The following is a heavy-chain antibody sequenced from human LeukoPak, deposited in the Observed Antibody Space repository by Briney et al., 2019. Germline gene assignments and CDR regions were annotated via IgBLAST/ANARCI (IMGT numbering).Heavy chain of an antibody. Sequence: GGSLRLSCAASGFTFSTYAMSWVRQAPGKGLEWVSAVSGSGGTTYYAESVKGRFSISRDNSKNTLDLQMNSLRAEDTAVYYCAKGHSSTWYGTDVWGEGTTVTVSS. V-gene: IGHV3-23*01. J-gene: IGHJ6*04. CDR1: GFTFSTYA. CDR2: VSGSGGTT. CDR3: AKGHSSTWYGTDV. D-gene: IGHD6-13*01.